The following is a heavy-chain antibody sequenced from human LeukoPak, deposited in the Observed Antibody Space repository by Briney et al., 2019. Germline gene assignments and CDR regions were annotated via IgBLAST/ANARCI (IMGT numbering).Heavy chain of an antibody. CDR2: ISSNSDDI. CDR1: GFNFDEYA. Sequence: GGSLRLSCVGSGFNFDEYAMHWVRQPPGKGLEWVSGISSNSDDIGYADSVKGRFTISRDSAKRSLYLQMNSLRAEDTALYYCAKDRYCTSSSCPIDYWGRGTLVTVSS. D-gene: IGHD2-2*01. J-gene: IGHJ4*02. CDR3: AKDRYCTSSSCPIDY. V-gene: IGHV3-9*01.